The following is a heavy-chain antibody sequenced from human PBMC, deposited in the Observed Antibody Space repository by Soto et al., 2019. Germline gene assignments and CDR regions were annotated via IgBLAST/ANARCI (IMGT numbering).Heavy chain of an antibody. J-gene: IGHJ4*02. CDR2: ISASGGST. D-gene: IGHD5-12*01. Sequence: PGGSLRLSCAASGFTFRSYDMNWVRQAPGKGLEWVSGISASGGSTHYADSVKGRFTISRDNSKNTLYLQMNSLRAEDTAVYYCAKGQSGYDPTGHDYWGQGTLVTVSS. V-gene: IGHV3-23*01. CDR3: AKGQSGYDPTGHDY. CDR1: GFTFRSYD.